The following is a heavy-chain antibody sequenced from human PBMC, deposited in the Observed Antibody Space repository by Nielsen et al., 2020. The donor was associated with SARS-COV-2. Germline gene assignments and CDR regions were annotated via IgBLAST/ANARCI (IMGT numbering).Heavy chain of an antibody. J-gene: IGHJ3*02. D-gene: IGHD6-13*01. Sequence: GGSLRLSCAASGFTFSSYAMSWVRQAPGKGLEWVSAISGSGGSTYYADSVKGRFTISRDNSKNTLCLQMNSLRAEDTAVYYCAKDRERYSSSWSHAFDIWGQGTMVTVSS. V-gene: IGHV3-23*01. CDR1: GFTFSSYA. CDR2: ISGSGGST. CDR3: AKDRERYSSSWSHAFDI.